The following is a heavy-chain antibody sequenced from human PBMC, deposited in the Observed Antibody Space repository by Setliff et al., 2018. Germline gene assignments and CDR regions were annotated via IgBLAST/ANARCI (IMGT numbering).Heavy chain of an antibody. D-gene: IGHD3-16*01. CDR1: GGSITSGRYY. J-gene: IGHJ4*02. V-gene: IGHV4-39*01. CDR3: ARHGGWSPFDF. Sequence: SETLSLTCTVSGGSITSGRYYWGWIRQPPGQGLEWIGSTYYSGDTSYNPSLKSRVTMSVDMSRNQFSLKLTSVTAADTAVYYCARHGGWSPFDFWGQGTLVTVSS. CDR2: TYYSGDT.